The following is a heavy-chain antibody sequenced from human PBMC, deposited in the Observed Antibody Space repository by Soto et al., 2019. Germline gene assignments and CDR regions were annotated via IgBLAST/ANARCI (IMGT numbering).Heavy chain of an antibody. CDR3: ATAPRGFSSYDY. CDR1: GYSFTGYS. J-gene: IGHJ4*02. D-gene: IGHD1-26*01. V-gene: IGHV1-69*13. CDR2: IIPIFGTA. Sequence: ASVKVSCKASGYSFTGYSMHWVRQAPGQGLEWMGGIIPIFGTANYAQKFQGRVTITADESTSTAYMELSSLGSEDTAVYYCATAPRGFSSYDYWGQGTLVTVSS.